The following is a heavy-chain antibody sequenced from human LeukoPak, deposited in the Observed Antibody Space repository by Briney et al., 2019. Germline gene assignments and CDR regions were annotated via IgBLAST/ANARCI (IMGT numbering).Heavy chain of an antibody. CDR2: IYHSGST. Sequence: PSETLSLTCAVSGDSISSGGYSWSWIRQPPGKGLEWIGYIYHSGSTYYNPSLKSRVTISVDRSKNQFSLNLSSVTAADTAVYYCARAGSGGTQLDYWGQGTLVTVSS. D-gene: IGHD2-15*01. CDR1: GDSISSGGYS. J-gene: IGHJ4*02. CDR3: ARAGSGGTQLDY. V-gene: IGHV4-30-2*01.